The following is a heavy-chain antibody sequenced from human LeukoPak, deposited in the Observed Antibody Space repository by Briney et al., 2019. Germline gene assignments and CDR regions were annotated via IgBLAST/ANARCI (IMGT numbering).Heavy chain of an antibody. V-gene: IGHV4-59*08. CDR3: ARLGGEGIDYSNYNYYRYYMDV. CDR2: IYYSGST. CDR1: GGSISSYY. D-gene: IGHD4-11*01. J-gene: IGHJ6*03. Sequence: SETLSLTCTVSGGSISSYYWSWIRQPPGKGLEWVGYIYYSGSTNYNPSLKSRVTISVDTSKNQFSLKLSSVTAADTAVYYCARLGGEGIDYSNYNYYRYYMDVWGKGTTVTVSS.